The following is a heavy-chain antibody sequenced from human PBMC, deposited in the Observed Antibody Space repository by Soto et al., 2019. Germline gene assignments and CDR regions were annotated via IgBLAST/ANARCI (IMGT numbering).Heavy chain of an antibody. J-gene: IGHJ4*02. Sequence: WASVKVSCKASGFTFTSSAVQWVRQARGQRLEWIGWIVVGSGNTNYAQKFQERVTITRDMSTSTAYMELSSLRSEDTAVYYCAAFLPEDSGSYYNFDYWGQGTLVTVSS. D-gene: IGHD1-26*01. CDR3: AAFLPEDSGSYYNFDY. V-gene: IGHV1-58*01. CDR2: IVVGSGNT. CDR1: GFTFTSSA.